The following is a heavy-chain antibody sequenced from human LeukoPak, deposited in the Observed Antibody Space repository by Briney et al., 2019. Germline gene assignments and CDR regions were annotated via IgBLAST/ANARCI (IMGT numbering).Heavy chain of an antibody. J-gene: IGHJ4*02. Sequence: GRSLRLSCAASGFTFSSYGMHWVRQAPGKGLEWVAVIWYDGSNKYYADSVKGRFTISRDNSKNTLYLQMNSLRAEDTAVYYCARGAMATTPFFDYWGQGTLVTVSS. D-gene: IGHD5-24*01. V-gene: IGHV3-33*01. CDR2: IWYDGSNK. CDR3: ARGAMATTPFFDY. CDR1: GFTFSSYG.